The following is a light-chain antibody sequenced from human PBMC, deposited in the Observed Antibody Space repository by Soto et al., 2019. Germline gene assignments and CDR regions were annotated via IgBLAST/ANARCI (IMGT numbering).Light chain of an antibody. CDR3: CSYAVTDVV. Sequence: QSALTQPRSVSGSPGQSVTIPCTGTSSDVGGYNYVSWYQQHPGKAPKLMIYNVNRRPSGVPDRFSGSKSGNTASLTISGLQAEDEADYYCCSYAVTDVVFGGGTKLTVL. J-gene: IGLJ2*01. V-gene: IGLV2-11*01. CDR2: NVN. CDR1: SSDVGGYNY.